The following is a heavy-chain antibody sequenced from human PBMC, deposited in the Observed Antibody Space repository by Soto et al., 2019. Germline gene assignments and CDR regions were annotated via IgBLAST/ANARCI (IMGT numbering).Heavy chain of an antibody. CDR1: GGSISSGDYY. CDR3: ARALGPANYYYDGMDV. Sequence: QVQLQESGPGLVKPSQTLSLTCTVSGGSISSGDYYWSWIRQPPGKGLEWIGYIYYSGSTYYNPSLKSRVTISVDTSKNHFSLKLSSVTAADTAVYYCARALGPANYYYDGMDVWGQGTTVTVSS. CDR2: IYYSGST. J-gene: IGHJ6*02. V-gene: IGHV4-30-4*01.